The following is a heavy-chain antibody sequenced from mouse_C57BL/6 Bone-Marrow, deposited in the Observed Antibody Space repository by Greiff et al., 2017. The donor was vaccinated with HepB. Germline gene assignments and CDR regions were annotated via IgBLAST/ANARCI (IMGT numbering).Heavy chain of an antibody. CDR2: IYPGSGST. CDR1: GYTFTSYW. Sequence: VQLQQPGAELVKPGASVKMSCKASGYTFTSYWITWVKQRPGQGLEWIGDIYPGSGSTNYNEKFKSKATLTVDTSSSTAYMQRSSLTSEDSAVYYCAGRAEMVTTRTRLYAMDYWGQGTSVTVSS. V-gene: IGHV1-55*01. D-gene: IGHD2-2*01. J-gene: IGHJ4*01. CDR3: AGRAEMVTTRTRLYAMDY.